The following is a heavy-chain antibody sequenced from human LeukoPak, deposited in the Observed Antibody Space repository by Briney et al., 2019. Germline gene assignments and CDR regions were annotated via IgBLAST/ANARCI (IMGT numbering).Heavy chain of an antibody. CDR3: AREAAARPYFDY. CDR1: GGSISIGNYY. V-gene: IGHV4-39*07. J-gene: IGHJ4*02. CDR2: IYTSGST. Sequence: SETLSLTCTVSGGSISIGNYYWGWIRQPPGKGLEWIGSIYTSGSTNYNPSLKSRVTMSVDTSKNQFSLKLSSVTAADTAVYYCAREAAARPYFDYWGQGTLVTVSS. D-gene: IGHD6-13*01.